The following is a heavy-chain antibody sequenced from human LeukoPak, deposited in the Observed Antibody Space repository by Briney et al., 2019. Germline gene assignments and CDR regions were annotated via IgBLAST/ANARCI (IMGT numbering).Heavy chain of an antibody. D-gene: IGHD6-6*01. V-gene: IGHV4-34*01. CDR3: ARGLRTLIAARPSAFDI. CDR1: GGSFSGYY. Sequence: PSETLSLTCAVYGGSFSGYYWSWIRQPPGKGLKCFGEINHSGSTNDHPSLKSRVTISVDTSENQFSLKLSSVTAADTAIYYCARGLRTLIAARPSAFDIWGQGTMVTVSS. J-gene: IGHJ3*02. CDR2: INHSGST.